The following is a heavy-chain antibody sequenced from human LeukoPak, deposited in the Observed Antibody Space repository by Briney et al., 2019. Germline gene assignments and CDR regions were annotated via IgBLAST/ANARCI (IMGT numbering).Heavy chain of an antibody. Sequence: SETLSLSCTVSGGSISSYYWSWIRQPPGKGLEWIGYIYYSGSTNYNPSLKSRVTISVDTSKNQFSLKLSSVTAADTAVYYCARAHMITSYYYYYMDVWGKGTTVTVSS. CDR1: GGSISSYY. J-gene: IGHJ6*03. CDR3: ARAHMITSYYYYYMDV. CDR2: IYYSGST. D-gene: IGHD3-16*01. V-gene: IGHV4-59*01.